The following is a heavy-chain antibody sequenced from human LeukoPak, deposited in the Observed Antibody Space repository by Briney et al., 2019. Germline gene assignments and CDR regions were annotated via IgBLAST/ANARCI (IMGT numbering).Heavy chain of an antibody. CDR3: ARDVEFRWAYGMDV. Sequence: GGSLRLSCAASGFTFSSYSMNWVRQAPGKGLEWVSSISSSSSYIYYADSVKGRFTISRDNAKNSLYLQMNSLRAEDTAVYYCARDVEFRWAYGMDVWGQGTTVTVSS. V-gene: IGHV3-21*01. CDR2: ISSSSSYI. D-gene: IGHD3-10*01. J-gene: IGHJ6*02. CDR1: GFTFSSYS.